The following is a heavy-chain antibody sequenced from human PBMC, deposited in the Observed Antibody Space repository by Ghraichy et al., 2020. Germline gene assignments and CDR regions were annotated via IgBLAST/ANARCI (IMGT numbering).Heavy chain of an antibody. D-gene: IGHD3-3*01. CDR1: GGSISSYY. Sequence: SETLSLTCTVSGGSISSYYWSWIRQPPGKGLEWIGYIYYSGSTNYNPSLKSRVTISVDTSKNQFSLKLSSVTAADTAVYYCARDIYGSNDFWSGYSYYYYMDVWGKGTTVTVSS. CDR3: ARDIYGSNDFWSGYSYYYYMDV. CDR2: IYYSGST. J-gene: IGHJ6*03. V-gene: IGHV4-59*01.